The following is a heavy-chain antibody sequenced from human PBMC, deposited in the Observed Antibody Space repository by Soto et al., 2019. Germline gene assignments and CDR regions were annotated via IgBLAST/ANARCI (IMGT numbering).Heavy chain of an antibody. D-gene: IGHD3-22*01. CDR2: IGGSGYTA. V-gene: IGHV3-23*01. CDR1: GFPFSAYV. J-gene: IGHJ4*02. CDR3: ANARFDSRGTFVRVGFYDV. Sequence: EVQLLESGGDLVQPGGSLRLSCAASGFPFSAYVMTWVIRAPGRGLEWISAIGGSGYTAYYAESVKGRFTISRDNSRNTLYLKMNNLTVEDTAVYSCANARFDSRGTFVRVGFYDVWGRGTLVTVST.